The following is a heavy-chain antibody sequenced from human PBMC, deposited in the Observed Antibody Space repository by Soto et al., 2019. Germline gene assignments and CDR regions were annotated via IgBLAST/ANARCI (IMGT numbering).Heavy chain of an antibody. CDR2: INPNSGGT. CDR1: GYTFTGYY. D-gene: IGHD2-15*01. J-gene: IGHJ5*02. CDR3: ARAGVAVANRYDP. V-gene: IGHV1-2*04. Sequence: GASVKVSCKASGYTFTGYYMHWVRQAPGQGLEWMGWINPNSGGTDYAQKFQGWVTMTRDTSISTAYMELSRLRSDDTAVYFCARAGVAVANRYDPCGQGTLVTVSS.